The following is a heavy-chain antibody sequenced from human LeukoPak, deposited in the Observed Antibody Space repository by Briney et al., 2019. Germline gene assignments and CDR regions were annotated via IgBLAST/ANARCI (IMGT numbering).Heavy chain of an antibody. CDR3: ARASWYSSSLTLDF. CDR1: GFAFNNYA. Sequence: GGSLRLSCAASGFAFNNYAMHWVRQAPGKGLEYVSSISSNGGSTYYANSVKGRLTISRENSQNTLYLRMGSLRAEDMAVYYCARASWYSSSLTLDFWGQGSLVTVSS. CDR2: ISSNGGST. J-gene: IGHJ4*02. D-gene: IGHD6-19*01. V-gene: IGHV3-64*01.